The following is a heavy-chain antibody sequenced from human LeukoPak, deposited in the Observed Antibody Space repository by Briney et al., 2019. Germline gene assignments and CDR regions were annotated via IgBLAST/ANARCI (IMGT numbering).Heavy chain of an antibody. CDR2: IEPDGSER. CDR3: AREGGYSYYFDY. CDR1: GFALSSYW. D-gene: IGHD5-18*01. V-gene: IGHV3-7*03. Sequence: GGSLRLSCAASGFALSSYWMSWVRQAPGKGLEWVANIEPDGSERNYVDSVKGRFTISRDNAKNSLYLHMNNLRAEDTAVYYCAREGGYSYYFDYWGQGTLVTVSS. J-gene: IGHJ4*02.